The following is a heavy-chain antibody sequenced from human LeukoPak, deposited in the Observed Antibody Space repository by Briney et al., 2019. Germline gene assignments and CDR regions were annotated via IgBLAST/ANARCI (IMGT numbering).Heavy chain of an antibody. CDR1: GFTFSSYP. J-gene: IGHJ3*02. CDR3: ARGKSFDI. CDR2: ISDDGTNK. V-gene: IGHV3-30-3*01. Sequence: AGGSLRLSCKAPGFTFSSYPMDWVRQAPGKGLEWAAIISDDGTNKYYADSVKGRFTISRDDSNNTVYLQMNSLRVDDTAIYFCARGKSFDIWGQGTMVTVSS.